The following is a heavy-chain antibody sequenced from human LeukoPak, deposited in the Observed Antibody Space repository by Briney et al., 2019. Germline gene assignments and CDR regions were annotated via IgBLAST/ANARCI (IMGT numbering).Heavy chain of an antibody. CDR3: ARLYDSSGYYYPFDY. J-gene: IGHJ4*02. Sequence: SETLSLTCTVSGGSIRSDFWSWIRQPPGKGLEWIGYIYYSGSTNYNPSLKSRVTISVDTSKNHFSLKLSSVTAADTAVYYCARLYDSSGYYYPFDYWGQGTLVTVSS. CDR1: GGSIRSDF. D-gene: IGHD3-22*01. CDR2: IYYSGST. V-gene: IGHV4-59*08.